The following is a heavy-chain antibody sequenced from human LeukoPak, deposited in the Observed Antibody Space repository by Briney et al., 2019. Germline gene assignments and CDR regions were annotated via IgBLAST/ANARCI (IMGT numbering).Heavy chain of an antibody. CDR1: GVSISSYY. CDR2: IYTSGSA. CDR3: ARGAAQFDP. J-gene: IGHJ5*02. V-gene: IGHV4-4*07. D-gene: IGHD2-15*01. Sequence: SETLSLTCNVSGVSISSYYWSWIRQPAGKGLEWIGRIYTSGSANYNPSLKSRVTMSVDTSKNQFSPRLSSVTAADTAVYYCARGAAQFDPWGQGTLVTVSS.